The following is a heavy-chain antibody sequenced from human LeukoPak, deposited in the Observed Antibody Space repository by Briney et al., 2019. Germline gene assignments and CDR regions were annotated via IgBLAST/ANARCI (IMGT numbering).Heavy chain of an antibody. V-gene: IGHV1-18*01. D-gene: IGHD3-22*01. Sequence: ASVKVPCKASGGTFSSYGISWVRQAPGQGLEWMGWISAYNGNTNYAQKLQGRVTMTTDTSTSTAYMELRSLRSDDTAVYYCARDYQYYYDSSGYFIFDYWGQGTLVTVSP. CDR2: ISAYNGNT. CDR3: ARDYQYYYDSSGYFIFDY. CDR1: GGTFSSYG. J-gene: IGHJ4*02.